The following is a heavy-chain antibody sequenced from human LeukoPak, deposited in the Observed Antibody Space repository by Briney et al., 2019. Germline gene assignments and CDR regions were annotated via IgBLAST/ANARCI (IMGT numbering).Heavy chain of an antibody. D-gene: IGHD1/OR15-1a*01. CDR1: GYTFTDYY. V-gene: IGHV1-2*02. J-gene: IGHJ3*01. Sequence: HGASVKVSCKASGYTFTDYYMHWVRQAPGQGLDWVGWINPTSGATNYAQKFQGRVTMTRDTSNNTSYMELSRLRSDDTAVYYCAREFRTTTWSFDAFDLWGQGTMVTVSS. CDR2: INPTSGAT. CDR3: AREFRTTTWSFDAFDL.